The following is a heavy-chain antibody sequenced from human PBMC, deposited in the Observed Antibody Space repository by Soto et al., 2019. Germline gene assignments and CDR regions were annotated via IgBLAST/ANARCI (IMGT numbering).Heavy chain of an antibody. J-gene: IGHJ6*03. V-gene: IGHV3-33*01. CDR1: GFTFSSYG. Sequence: PGGSLRLSCAASGFTFSSYGMHWVRQAPGKGLEWVAVIWYEGSNKYYADTVKGRFTISRDNSKNTLYLQMNSLSAEDTAVYYCARDRRITIFGVVITYYYYYYMDVWGKGTTVTVSS. CDR3: ARDRRITIFGVVITYYYYYYMDV. D-gene: IGHD3-3*01. CDR2: IWYEGSNK.